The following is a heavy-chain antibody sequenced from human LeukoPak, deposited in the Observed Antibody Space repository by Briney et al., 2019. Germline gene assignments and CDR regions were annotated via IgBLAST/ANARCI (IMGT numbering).Heavy chain of an antibody. V-gene: IGHV3-21*01. CDR2: ISSSSYI. CDR1: GFTFSSYS. D-gene: IGHD3-10*01. CDR3: ARDLGYGSGSFLDY. Sequence: PGGSLRLSCAASGFTFSSYSMNWVRQAPRKGLEWVSSISSSSYIYYADSVKGRFTISRDNAKNSLYLQMNSLRAEDTAVYYCARDLGYGSGSFLDYWGQGTLVTVSS. J-gene: IGHJ4*02.